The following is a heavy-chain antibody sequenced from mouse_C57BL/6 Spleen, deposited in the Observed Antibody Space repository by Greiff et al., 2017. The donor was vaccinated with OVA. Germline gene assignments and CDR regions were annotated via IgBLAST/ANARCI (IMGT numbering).Heavy chain of an antibody. D-gene: IGHD2-12*01. J-gene: IGHJ1*03. V-gene: IGHV1-42*01. Sequence: VQLQQSGPELVKPGASVKISCKASGYSFTGYYLNWVKQSPETSLEWFGEFNPSTGGTTYNQKFKSKATLTVDKSSSTAYMQLNSLTSEDSAVYYCARPPYDGWYFEVWGTGTTVTVSS. CDR3: ARPPYDGWYFEV. CDR1: GYSFTGYY. CDR2: FNPSTGGT.